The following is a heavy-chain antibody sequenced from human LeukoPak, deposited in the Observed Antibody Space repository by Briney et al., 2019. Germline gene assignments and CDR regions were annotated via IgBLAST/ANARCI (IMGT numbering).Heavy chain of an antibody. V-gene: IGHV3-74*01. CDR3: AKGDNWNYENFQH. Sequence: GGSLRLSCAASGFTFSNNWTHRVRQAPGKGLVWVSRINSDGRTTTYADSVKGRFTISRDNAKNTLYLQMNSLRAEDTAVYYCAKGDNWNYENFQHWGQGTLVTVSS. D-gene: IGHD1-7*01. CDR1: GFTFSNNW. CDR2: INSDGRTT. J-gene: IGHJ1*01.